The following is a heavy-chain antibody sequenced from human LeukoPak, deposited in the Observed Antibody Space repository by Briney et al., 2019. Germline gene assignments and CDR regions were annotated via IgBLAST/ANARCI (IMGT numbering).Heavy chain of an antibody. J-gene: IGHJ6*03. Sequence: AGGSLRLSCAASGFTFSSYAMSWVRQAPGKGLEWVSAISGSGGSTYYADSVKGRFTISRDNSKNTLYLQMNSLRAEDTAVYSCAKGGGSSYYYYMDVWGKGTTVTISS. CDR1: GFTFSSYA. CDR3: AKGGGSSYYYYMDV. V-gene: IGHV3-23*01. CDR2: ISGSGGST. D-gene: IGHD6-13*01.